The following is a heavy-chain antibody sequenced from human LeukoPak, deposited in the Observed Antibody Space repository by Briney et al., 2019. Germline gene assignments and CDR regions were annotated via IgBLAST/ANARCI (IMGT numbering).Heavy chain of an antibody. J-gene: IGHJ4*02. CDR3: AKTIKYYYGSGSSYFDY. D-gene: IGHD3-10*01. CDR2: ISGSGGST. V-gene: IGHV3-23*01. CDR1: GFTFSSYA. Sequence: GGSLRLSCAASGFTFSSYAMSWVRQAPGKGLEWVSAISGSGGSTYYADSVKGRFTISRDNSKNTLYLQMNNLRAEDTAVYYCAKTIKYYYGSGSSYFDYWGQGTLVTVSS.